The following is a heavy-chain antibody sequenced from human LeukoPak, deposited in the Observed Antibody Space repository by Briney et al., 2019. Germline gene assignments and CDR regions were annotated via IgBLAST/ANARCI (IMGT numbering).Heavy chain of an antibody. CDR2: IYYSGST. D-gene: IGHD2/OR15-2a*01. Sequence: TPSETLSLTCTVSGGSISSYYGSWIRQPPGKGLEWIGYIYYSGSTNYNPSLKSRVTISVDTSKNQFSPKLSSVTAADTAVYYCARDRRISDYYYGMDVWGQGTTVTVS. CDR3: ARDRRISDYYYGMDV. V-gene: IGHV4-59*01. J-gene: IGHJ6*02. CDR1: GGSISSYY.